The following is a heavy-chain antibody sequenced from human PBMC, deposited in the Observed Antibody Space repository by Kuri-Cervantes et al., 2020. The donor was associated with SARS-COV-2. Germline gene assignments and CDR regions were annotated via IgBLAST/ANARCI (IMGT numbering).Heavy chain of an antibody. CDR3: TTLIDY. V-gene: IGHV4-38-2*02. CDR2: IYHSGST. J-gene: IGHJ4*02. Sequence: SETLSLTCTVAGYSISSSYYWGWIRQPPGKGLEWIGSIYHSGSTYYNPSLKSRVTISVDTSKNQFSLRLSSMTAADTAVYYCTTLIDYWGQGALVTVSS. CDR1: GYSISSSYY.